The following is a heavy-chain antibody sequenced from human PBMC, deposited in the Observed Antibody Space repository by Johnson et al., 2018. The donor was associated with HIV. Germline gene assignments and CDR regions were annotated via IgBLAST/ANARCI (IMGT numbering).Heavy chain of an antibody. Sequence: QVQLVESGGGVVQPGGSLRLSCAASGFTFTSYGMHWVRQAPGKGLEWVAFIRYDGSHKYYSDSVKGRFTISRDNSKNTLYLQMNSLRAEDTALYYCANTFDIWGQGTMVTVSS. CDR1: GFTFTSYG. CDR2: IRYDGSHK. CDR3: ANTFDI. J-gene: IGHJ3*02. V-gene: IGHV3-30*02.